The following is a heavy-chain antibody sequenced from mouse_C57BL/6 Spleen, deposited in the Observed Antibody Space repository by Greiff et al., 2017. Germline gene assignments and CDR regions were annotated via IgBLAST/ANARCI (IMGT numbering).Heavy chain of an antibody. CDR3: ARTTGNDAMDY. J-gene: IGHJ4*01. D-gene: IGHD2-1*01. V-gene: IGHV2-2*01. CDR1: GFSLTSYG. CDR2: IWSGGST. Sequence: QVQLKESGPGLVQPSQSLSITCTVSGFSLTSYGVHWVRQSPGKGLEWLGVIWSGGSTDYNAAFISRLSIRKDNSKSQVFFKMTSLQSDDTAIYYCARTTGNDAMDYWGQGTSVTVSS.